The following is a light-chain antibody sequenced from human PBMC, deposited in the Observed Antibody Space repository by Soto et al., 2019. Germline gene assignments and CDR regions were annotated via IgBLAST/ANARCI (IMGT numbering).Light chain of an antibody. V-gene: IGLV2-14*03. CDR3: SSYTSSTTLV. CDR2: DVS. Sequence: QYALTQPASVSGSPGQSITISCTGTSSDVGGYNYVSWYQQHPGKAPKLMIYDVSNRPSGVSNRFSGSKSGNTASLTISGLQAEDEADYYCSSYTSSTTLVFAGGTKLTVL. CDR1: SSDVGGYNY. J-gene: IGLJ2*01.